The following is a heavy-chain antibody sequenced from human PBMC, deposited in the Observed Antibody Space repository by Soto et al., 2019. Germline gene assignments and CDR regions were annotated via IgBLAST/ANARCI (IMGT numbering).Heavy chain of an antibody. D-gene: IGHD6-13*01. CDR2: ISYDGSNK. CDR1: GFTFSSYG. Sequence: QVQLVESGGGVVQPGMSLRLSCAASGFTFSSYGMHWVRQAPGKGLEWVAVISYDGSNKYYADSVKGRFTISRDNSKNTLYLQMNSLRAEDTAVYYCAKGTIAEAGTLWYWGQGTLVTVSS. V-gene: IGHV3-30*18. J-gene: IGHJ4*02. CDR3: AKGTIAEAGTLWY.